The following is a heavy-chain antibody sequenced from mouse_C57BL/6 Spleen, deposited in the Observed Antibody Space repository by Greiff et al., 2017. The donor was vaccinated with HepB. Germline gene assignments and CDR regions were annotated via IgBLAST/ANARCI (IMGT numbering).Heavy chain of an antibody. CDR3: TRLTGTLFDY. CDR2: IDPETGGT. Sequence: VQLQQSGAELVRPGASVTLSCKASGYTFTDYEMHWVKQTPVHGLEWIGAIDPETGGTAYNQKFKGKAILTADKSSSTAYMELRSLTSEDSAVYYCTRLTGTLFDYWGQGTTLTVSS. CDR1: GYTFTDYE. V-gene: IGHV1-15*01. D-gene: IGHD4-1*01. J-gene: IGHJ2*01.